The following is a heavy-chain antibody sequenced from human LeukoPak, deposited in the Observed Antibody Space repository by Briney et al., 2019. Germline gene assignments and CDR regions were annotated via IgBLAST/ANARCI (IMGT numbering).Heavy chain of an antibody. CDR3: AKALIVVVPAAPDY. CDR1: GFTFSSYS. CDR2: ISSSSSTI. V-gene: IGHV3-48*01. D-gene: IGHD2-2*01. J-gene: IGHJ4*02. Sequence: PGGSLRLSCAASGFTFSSYSMNWVRQAPGKGLEWVSYISSSSSTIYCADSVKGRFTISRDNAKNSLYLQMNSLRAEDTAVYYCAKALIVVVPAAPDYWGQGTLVTVSS.